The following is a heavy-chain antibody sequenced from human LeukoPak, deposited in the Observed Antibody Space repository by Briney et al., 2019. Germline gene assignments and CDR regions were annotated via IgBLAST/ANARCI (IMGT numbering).Heavy chain of an antibody. CDR1: GFTFNVFH. CDR2: ITSSGTYI. V-gene: IGHV3-21*01. D-gene: IGHD1-26*01. J-gene: IGHJ4*01. Sequence: PGGSLRLSCAASGFTFNVFHMNWVRQAPGKGLEWTSSITSSGTYITYADSIQGRFTISRDNAKNSLYLQMNSLRVDDTDLYYCARASGGWDLDYWGHGTLVTVSS. CDR3: ARASGGWDLDY.